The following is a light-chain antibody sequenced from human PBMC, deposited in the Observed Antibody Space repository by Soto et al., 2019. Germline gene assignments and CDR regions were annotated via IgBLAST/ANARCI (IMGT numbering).Light chain of an antibody. V-gene: IGKV3-11*01. CDR3: QQRSNWIT. CDR2: DAS. Sequence: EIVLTQSPATLSLSPGERATLSCRASQSVSSYLAWYQQKPGQAPRLLIYDASNRATGIPARFICSGSGTDFTLTISSLEPEDFAVYYCQQRSNWITFGQGTRLEIK. J-gene: IGKJ5*01. CDR1: QSVSSY.